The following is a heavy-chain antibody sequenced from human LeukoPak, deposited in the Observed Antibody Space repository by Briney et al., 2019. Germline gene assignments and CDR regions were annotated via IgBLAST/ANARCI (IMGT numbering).Heavy chain of an antibody. CDR2: ISSGGSTI. CDR3: ASAYSATWYAGY. J-gene: IGHJ4*02. V-gene: IGHV3-48*01. D-gene: IGHD6-13*01. Sequence: GGSLRLSCSASGFTFNTYNMNWVRQAPGRGLEWISYISSGGSTIYYADSVKGRFTISRDNAKNSLYLQMNSLRAEGTAVYHCASAYSATWYAGYWGQGTLVTVSS. CDR1: GFTFNTYN.